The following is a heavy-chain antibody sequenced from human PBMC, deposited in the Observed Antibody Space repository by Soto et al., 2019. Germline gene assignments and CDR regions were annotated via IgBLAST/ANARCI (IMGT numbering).Heavy chain of an antibody. CDR2: ISSSSSTI. Sequence: EVQLVESGGGLVQPGGSLRLSCAASGLTFTSYSMNWVRQAPGKGLEWVSFISSSSSTIYYADSVKGRFTISRDNAKNSLYLQMNSLRDAETAVYYCARDRGYTYGFDFWGQGALVTVSS. CDR1: GLTFTSYS. V-gene: IGHV3-48*02. D-gene: IGHD5-18*01. CDR3: ARDRGYTYGFDF. J-gene: IGHJ4*02.